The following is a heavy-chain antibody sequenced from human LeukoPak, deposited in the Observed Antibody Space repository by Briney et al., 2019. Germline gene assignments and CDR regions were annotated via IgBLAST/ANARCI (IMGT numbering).Heavy chain of an antibody. Sequence: GGSLRLSCAASGFPFSNHWMHWVRQVPGKGLVWVSRIDGGGSSTSYADSVKGRFSISRDNGKSTLYLQMNSLRVEDTAVYHCARGPGSSGGAYVGDYWGHGTLVTVSS. V-gene: IGHV3-74*01. J-gene: IGHJ4*01. CDR1: GFPFSNHW. CDR3: ARGPGSSGGAYVGDY. D-gene: IGHD3-22*01. CDR2: IDGGGSST.